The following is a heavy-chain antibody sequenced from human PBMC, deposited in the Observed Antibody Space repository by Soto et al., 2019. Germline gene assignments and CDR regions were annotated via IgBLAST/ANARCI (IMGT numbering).Heavy chain of an antibody. J-gene: IGHJ5*02. CDR1: GYTFTSYA. CDR2: INTNTGNP. CDR3: ARGPPPGIAAARENWFDP. D-gene: IGHD6-13*01. Sequence: EASVKVSCKASGYTFTSYAMNWVRQAPGQGLEWMGWINTNTGNPTYAQGFTGRFVFSLDTSVSTAYLQICSLKAEDTAVYYCARGPPPGIAAARENWFDPWGQGTLVTVSS. V-gene: IGHV7-4-1*01.